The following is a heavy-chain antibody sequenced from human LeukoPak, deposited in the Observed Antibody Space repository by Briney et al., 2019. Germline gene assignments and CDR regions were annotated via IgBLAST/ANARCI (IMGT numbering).Heavy chain of an antibody. CDR2: IKQHGSEK. J-gene: IGHJ4*02. CDR3: ARGNLFPAY. Sequence: GGSLRLSCAASGFTFSSFWMSWVRQAPGKGLEWVANIKQHGSEKYYVDSVKGRFTISRDNAKNPLYLQMNSLRAEDTAVYYCARGNLFPAYWGQRTLVTVSS. CDR1: GFTFSSFW. V-gene: IGHV3-7*03.